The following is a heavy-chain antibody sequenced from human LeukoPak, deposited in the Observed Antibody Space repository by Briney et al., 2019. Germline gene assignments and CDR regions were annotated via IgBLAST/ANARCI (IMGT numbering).Heavy chain of an antibody. CDR3: ARDDQILSGAYYQAFDY. Sequence: ASVKVSCGASGYTFTSYGVSWVRQAPGQGLEWMGWISASSGNTKYSQRLQGRVSMTTDTSTSTAYMELRSLRSDDTAVYYCARDDQILSGAYYQAFDYWGQGTLVTVSS. CDR2: ISASSGNT. V-gene: IGHV1-18*01. D-gene: IGHD1-26*01. CDR1: GYTFTSYG. J-gene: IGHJ4*02.